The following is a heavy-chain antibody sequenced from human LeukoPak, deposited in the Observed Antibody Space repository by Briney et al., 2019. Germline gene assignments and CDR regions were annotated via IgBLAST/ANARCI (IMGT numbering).Heavy chain of an antibody. Sequence: PGGSLRLSCAASGFTFSSYSMNWVRQAPGKGLEWVSFIRSSSAHINYADAVKGRFTISRDNHRNSLYLQMNSLRAEDTAVYYCARDIGGSYTAIDYWGQGTLVTVSS. CDR2: IRSSSAHI. D-gene: IGHD1-26*01. V-gene: IGHV3-21*01. J-gene: IGHJ4*02. CDR1: GFTFSSYS. CDR3: ARDIGGSYTAIDY.